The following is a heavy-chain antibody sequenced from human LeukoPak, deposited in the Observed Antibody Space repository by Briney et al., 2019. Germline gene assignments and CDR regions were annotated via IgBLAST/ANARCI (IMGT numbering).Heavy chain of an antibody. Sequence: GGSLKPSGLRPEFTSGSIPSPGAAQAPGKGLEWVAVIWYDGSNKYYADSVKGRFTFSRDNSKNTLYLQMDSLGAEDTAVYYCARGWRGVDPNIDYWGQGTLVTVSS. CDR3: ARGWRGVDPNIDY. CDR2: IWYDGSNK. D-gene: IGHD3-10*01. CDR1: EFTSGSIP. V-gene: IGHV3-33*01. J-gene: IGHJ4*02.